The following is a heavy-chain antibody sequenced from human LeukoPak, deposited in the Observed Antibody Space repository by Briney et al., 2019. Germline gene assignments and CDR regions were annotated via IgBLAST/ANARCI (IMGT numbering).Heavy chain of an antibody. D-gene: IGHD5-18*01. CDR1: GFTFSSYF. J-gene: IGHJ4*02. CDR2: IKKDGSEK. Sequence: GGSLRLSCAASGFTFSSYFMSWVRQAPGKGLEWVANIKKDGSEKYYVDSVKGRFTISRDNAKKSLYLQMNSLRAEDTAVYYCARHLSGVTGYTYGRGIDYWGQGTLVTVSS. CDR3: ARHLSGVTGYTYGRGIDY. V-gene: IGHV3-7*01.